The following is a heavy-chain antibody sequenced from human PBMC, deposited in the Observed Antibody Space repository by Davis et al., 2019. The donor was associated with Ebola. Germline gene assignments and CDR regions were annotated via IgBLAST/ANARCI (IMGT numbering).Heavy chain of an antibody. J-gene: IGHJ4*02. CDR1: GGSISSYY. Sequence: SETLSLTCTVSGGSISSYYWSWIRQPPGKGLEWIGYIYYSGSTNYNPSLKSRVTISVDTSKNQFSLKVSSVTAADTAVYYCAGSSGLTPDYWGQGTLVTVSS. V-gene: IGHV4-59*08. D-gene: IGHD6-19*01. CDR3: AGSSGLTPDY. CDR2: IYYSGST.